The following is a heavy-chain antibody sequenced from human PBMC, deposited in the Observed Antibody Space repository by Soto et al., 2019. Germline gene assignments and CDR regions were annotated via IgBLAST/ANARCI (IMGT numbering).Heavy chain of an antibody. V-gene: IGHV3-73*01. CDR3: TEPGKYDNRVFDY. D-gene: IGHD3-22*01. Sequence: EVQLVESGGGLVQPGGSLKLSCAASGFTFSGSAMHWVRQASGKGLEWVGGIRSKGDNYATSYAASVKGRFTISRDDSKNTAYLQMDSLNTDDTAVYYCTEPGKYDNRVFDYWSQGTLVTVSS. CDR2: IRSKGDNYAT. CDR1: GFTFSGSA. J-gene: IGHJ4*02.